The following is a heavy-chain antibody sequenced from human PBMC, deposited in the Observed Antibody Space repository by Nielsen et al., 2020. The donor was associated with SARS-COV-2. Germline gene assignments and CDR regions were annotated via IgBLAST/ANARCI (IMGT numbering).Heavy chain of an antibody. CDR1: GIKFSSYE. V-gene: IGHV3-13*04. CDR3: ARLPHGYTYGRYYYYVLDV. CDR2: IDSSGYT. J-gene: IGHJ6*02. Sequence: GESLKISWAASGIKFSSYEMHWGRQATGKGLEWVSSIDSSGYTYYAGSVKGRFTVSRENAMNSLYLQMNSLRAGDTAVYYCARLPHGYTYGRYYYYVLDVWGQVTTVTVSS. D-gene: IGHD5-18*01.